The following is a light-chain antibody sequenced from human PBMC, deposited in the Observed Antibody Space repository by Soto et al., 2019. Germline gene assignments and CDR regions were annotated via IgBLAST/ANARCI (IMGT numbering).Light chain of an antibody. Sequence: IQLTQSPSSLSTSVGDSVTITCRASQSISNFLNWYQHKPGKAPDLLIYAASTLFSGVPSRFRGSGSGTDFTLTITSLQPEDFATYYCQQSCRAPYTFGQGTKLEIK. J-gene: IGKJ2*01. V-gene: IGKV1-39*01. CDR3: QQSCRAPYT. CDR1: QSISNF. CDR2: AAS.